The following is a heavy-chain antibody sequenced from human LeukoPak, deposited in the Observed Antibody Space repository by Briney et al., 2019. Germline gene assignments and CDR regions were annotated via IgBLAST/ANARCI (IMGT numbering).Heavy chain of an antibody. J-gene: IGHJ4*02. V-gene: IGHV3-21*01. CDR1: GFTFSSYS. CDR3: AGDATVTTPYFDY. Sequence: SGGSLRLSCAASGFTFSSYSMNWVRQAPGKGLEWVSSISSSSSYIYYADSVKGRFTISRDNAKNSLYLQMNSLRAEDTAVYYCAGDATVTTPYFDYWGQGTLVTVSS. CDR2: ISSSSSYI. D-gene: IGHD4-17*01.